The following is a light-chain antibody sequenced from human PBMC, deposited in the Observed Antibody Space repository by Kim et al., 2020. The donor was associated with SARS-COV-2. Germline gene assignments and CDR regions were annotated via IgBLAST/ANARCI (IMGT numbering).Light chain of an antibody. J-gene: IGLJ2*01. CDR2: QDN. Sequence: SVSPGKTASITCSGNKLGDKYACWYQQKPGQSPVLVIYQDNKRPSGIPERFSGSSSGNTATLTISGTQALDEADYYCQAWDSSTVVFGGGTQLTVL. CDR1: KLGDKY. CDR3: QAWDSSTVV. V-gene: IGLV3-1*01.